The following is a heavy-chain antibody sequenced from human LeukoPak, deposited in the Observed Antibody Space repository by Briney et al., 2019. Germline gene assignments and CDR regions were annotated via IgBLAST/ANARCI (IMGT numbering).Heavy chain of an antibody. CDR3: ARSIAAAAIDY. D-gene: IGHD6-13*01. J-gene: IGHJ4*02. CDR1: GGTFSSYA. CDR2: IIPIFGTA. V-gene: IGHV1-69*13. Sequence: SVKVSCKASGGTFSSYAISWVQQAPGQGLEWMGGIIPIFGTANYAQKFQGRVTITADESTSTAYMELSNLRSEDTAVYYCARSIAAAAIDYWGQGTLVTVSS.